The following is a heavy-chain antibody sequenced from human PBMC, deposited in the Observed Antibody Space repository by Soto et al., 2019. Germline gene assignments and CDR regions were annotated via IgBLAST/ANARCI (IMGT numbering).Heavy chain of an antibody. CDR2: ISWNGAAT. CDR1: GFTFDDYA. CDR3: ANIPLYCSGVDC. Sequence: EVQLVESGGGLVQPGGSLRLSCAASGFTFDDYAIHWVRQAPGKVLEWVPGISWNGAATGYMNSVKGRFSISRDNTKNTLYLQMIRLRSEDTAVYYCANIPLYCSGVDCWGHGTLGTVSS. V-gene: IGHV3-9*01. J-gene: IGHJ4*01. D-gene: IGHD3-10*01.